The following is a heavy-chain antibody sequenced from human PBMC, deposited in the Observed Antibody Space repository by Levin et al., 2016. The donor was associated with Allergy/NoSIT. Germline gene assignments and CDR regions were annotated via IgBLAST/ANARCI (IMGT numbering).Heavy chain of an antibody. Sequence: WIRQPPGKGLEWVALIWSDGSSQYYTDSVKGRFTIFRDNSHNTLYLQMNNLRDEDTAVYYCAGELLAAHFYAMDVWGQGTTVTVSS. V-gene: IGHV3-33*01. CDR3: AGELLAAHFYAMDV. J-gene: IGHJ6*02. CDR2: IWSDGSSQ. D-gene: IGHD3-10*01.